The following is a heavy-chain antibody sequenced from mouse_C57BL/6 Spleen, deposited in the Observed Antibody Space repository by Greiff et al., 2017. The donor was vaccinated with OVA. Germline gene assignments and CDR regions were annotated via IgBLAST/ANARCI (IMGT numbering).Heavy chain of an antibody. CDR1: GFTFSSYA. CDR3: AREAATVVAPYYYAMDY. D-gene: IGHD1-1*01. Sequence: EVKLVESGGGLVKPGGSLKLSCAASGFTFSSYAMSWVRQTPEKRLEWVATISDGGSYTYYPDNVKGRFTISRDNAKNNLYLQMSHLKSEDTAMYYCAREAATVVAPYYYAMDYWGQGTSVTVSS. CDR2: ISDGGSYT. V-gene: IGHV5-4*01. J-gene: IGHJ4*01.